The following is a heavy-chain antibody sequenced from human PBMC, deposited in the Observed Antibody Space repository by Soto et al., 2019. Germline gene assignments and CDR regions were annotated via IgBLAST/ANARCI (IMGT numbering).Heavy chain of an antibody. CDR3: ARDGGYSYCYSLYF. D-gene: IGHD5-18*01. Sequence: QVQLVQSGAEVKKPGASVKVSCKASGYTFTSYAMHWVRQAPGQRLEWMGWINAGNGNTKYSQKFQGRVTITRDTSATTAYMDLSSLRSEDTAVYYCARDGGYSYCYSLYFWGQGTLVTVSS. CDR2: INAGNGNT. J-gene: IGHJ4*02. V-gene: IGHV1-3*01. CDR1: GYTFTSYA.